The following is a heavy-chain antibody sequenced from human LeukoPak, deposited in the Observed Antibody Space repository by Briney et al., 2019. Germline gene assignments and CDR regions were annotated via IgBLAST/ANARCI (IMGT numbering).Heavy chain of an antibody. CDR2: INPNSDGT. CDR3: ARISDVLMVYAMYAFDI. V-gene: IGHV1-2*02. J-gene: IGHJ3*02. Sequence: ASVKVSCKASGYTFTGYYMHWVRQAPGQGLEWMGWINPNSDGTNYAQKFQGRVTMTRDTSISTAYMELSRLRSDDTAVYYCARISDVLMVYAMYAFDIWGQGTMVTVSS. CDR1: GYTFTGYY. D-gene: IGHD2-8*01.